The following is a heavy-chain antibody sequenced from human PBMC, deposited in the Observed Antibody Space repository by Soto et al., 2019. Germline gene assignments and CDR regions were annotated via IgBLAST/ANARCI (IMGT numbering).Heavy chain of an antibody. CDR3: VRGPSHGAFDI. J-gene: IGHJ3*02. Sequence: QVQLVESGGDVFQPGRSLRLSCAASGSTFSSYDIHWVRQAPGKGLEWVARISPDGNNAYYEDSVKGRFTISRDNARNTVYLQVNSLRPEDTAVYHCVRGPSHGAFDIWGQGTLVTVSS. CDR2: ISPDGNNA. V-gene: IGHV3-30-3*01. CDR1: GSTFSSYD.